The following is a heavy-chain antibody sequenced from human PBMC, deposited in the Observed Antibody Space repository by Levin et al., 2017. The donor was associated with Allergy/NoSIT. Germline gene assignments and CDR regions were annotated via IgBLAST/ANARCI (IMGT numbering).Heavy chain of an antibody. D-gene: IGHD4-17*01. V-gene: IGHV3-53*01. J-gene: IGHJ4*02. CDR1: GFTVSTNY. CDR3: AGEVSDDYGGYLRY. CDR2: VYSGGAT. Sequence: QTGGSLRLSCAASGFTVSTNYMNWVRQAPGKGLEWVSVVYSGGATYYADSAKGRYPIARNHSENTLYLRMSRLRAEDTAVYYGAGEVSDDYGGYLRYWGQGTLVTVSS.